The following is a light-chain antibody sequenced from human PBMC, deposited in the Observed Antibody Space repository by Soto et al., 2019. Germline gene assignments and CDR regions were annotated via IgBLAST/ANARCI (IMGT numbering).Light chain of an antibody. J-gene: IGKJ2*01. Sequence: IQMTQTPSTLSASVGDRVTITCRASQSVSPWLAWYQQTPGKAPKLLIYDVFNLQFGIPSRFSGSGSETEFTLTISGLQPDDFATYYCQQYTTFSPTFGQGTKLDI. CDR2: DVF. CDR3: QQYTTFSPT. V-gene: IGKV1-5*01. CDR1: QSVSPW.